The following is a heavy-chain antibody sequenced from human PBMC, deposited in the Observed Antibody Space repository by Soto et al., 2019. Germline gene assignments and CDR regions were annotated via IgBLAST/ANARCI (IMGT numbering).Heavy chain of an antibody. CDR1: GYSFTSYC. CDR3: ARNVVRATTLGYYYYRMEV. J-gene: IGHJ6*02. Sequence: GESLKISCKGSGYSFTSYCIGWVRQMPVKGLEWMGIIYPCDSDTRYSPSFQGQVTISADKSISTAYMQWRSLKASDTAMYYCARNVVRATTLGYYYYRMEVWGQGTTVTFSS. D-gene: IGHD1-26*01. CDR2: IYPCDSDT. V-gene: IGHV5-51*01.